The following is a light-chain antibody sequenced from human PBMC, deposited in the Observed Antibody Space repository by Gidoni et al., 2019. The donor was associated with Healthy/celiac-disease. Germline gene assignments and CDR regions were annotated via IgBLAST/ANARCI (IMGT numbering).Light chain of an antibody. V-gene: IGKV3-11*01. Sequence: EILLTQPPATLSSSLGDRATLSCRASQRISNSLAWYQQKPGQAPRLLIYDVFNRVTGVPPRFSGSGSGTDFSLTISSLEPEDCAVYYCQQFSIWPRTFXQXTKLXIK. J-gene: IGKJ2*01. CDR2: DVF. CDR3: QQFSIWPRT. CDR1: QRISNS.